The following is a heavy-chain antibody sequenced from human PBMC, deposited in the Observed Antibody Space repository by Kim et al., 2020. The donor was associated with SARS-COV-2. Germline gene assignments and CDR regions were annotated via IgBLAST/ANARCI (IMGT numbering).Heavy chain of an antibody. J-gene: IGHJ3*02. Sequence: SETLSLTCTVSGGSISSGGYYWSWIRQHPGKGLEWIGYIYYSGSTYYNPSLKSRVTISVDTSKNQFSLKLSSVTAADTAVYYCARAARTTIFGVVDSAFDIWGQGTMVTVSS. D-gene: IGHD3-3*01. CDR2: IYYSGST. CDR3: ARAARTTIFGVVDSAFDI. CDR1: GGSISSGGYY. V-gene: IGHV4-31*03.